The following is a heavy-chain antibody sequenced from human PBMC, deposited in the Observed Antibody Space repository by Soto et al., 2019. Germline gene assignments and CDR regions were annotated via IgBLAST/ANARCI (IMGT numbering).Heavy chain of an antibody. CDR3: AREPLAHSYFDF. CDR1: GGSVSSHY. J-gene: IGHJ4*02. V-gene: IGHV4-4*07. CDR2: LYNAERT. Sequence: ETLSLTCTVSGGSVSSHYWSWIRQPAGKGLEWLGRLYNAERTSYNPSLKGRVTMSMDTSNNQFSLKLTSVTAADTAVYFCAREPLAHSYFDFWGQGTLVTVSS.